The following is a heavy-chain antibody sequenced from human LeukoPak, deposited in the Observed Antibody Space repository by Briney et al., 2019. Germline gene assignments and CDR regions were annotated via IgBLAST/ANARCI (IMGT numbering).Heavy chain of an antibody. CDR1: GYTFTSYG. D-gene: IGHD3-3*01. J-gene: IGHJ4*02. CDR2: SSAYNGNT. Sequence: ASVKVSCKASGYTFTSYGISWVRQAPGQGLEWMGWSSAYNGNTNYAQKLQGRVTMTTDTSTSTAYMELRSLRSDDTAVYYCARDTVGTYYDFWSGYYTRRYYFDYWGQGTLVTVSS. CDR3: ARDTVGTYYDFWSGYYTRRYYFDY. V-gene: IGHV1-18*01.